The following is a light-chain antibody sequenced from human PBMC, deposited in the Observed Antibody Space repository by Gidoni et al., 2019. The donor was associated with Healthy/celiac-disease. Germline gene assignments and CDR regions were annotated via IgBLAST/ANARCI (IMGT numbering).Light chain of an antibody. J-gene: IGLJ2*01. CDR2: GKN. CDR1: SLRSYY. CDR3: NSRDSSGNHLPVV. Sequence: SSELTQDPAVSVALVQTVRITCQGDSLRSYYASWYQQKPGQAPVLVIYGKNNRPSGIPDRFSGSSSGNTASLTITGAQAEDEADYYCNSRDSSGNHLPVVFGGGTKLTVL. V-gene: IGLV3-19*01.